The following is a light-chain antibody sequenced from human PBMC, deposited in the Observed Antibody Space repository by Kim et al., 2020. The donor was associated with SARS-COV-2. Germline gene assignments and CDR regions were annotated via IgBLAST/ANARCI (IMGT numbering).Light chain of an antibody. J-gene: IGKJ2*03. V-gene: IGKV6-21*01. CDR3: HQSSSLPYS. CDR1: QSIGSI. CDR2: YAS. Sequence: SVPPKEKVTITCRASQSIGSILYWYQKKADQSPKLLIKYASPSFSGVPSRFSGSGSGTDFTHTINSLEAEDAATYYCHQSSSLPYSFGQGTKLEI.